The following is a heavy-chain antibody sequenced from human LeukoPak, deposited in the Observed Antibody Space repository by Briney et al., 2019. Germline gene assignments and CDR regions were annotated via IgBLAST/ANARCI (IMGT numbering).Heavy chain of an antibody. Sequence: GGSLRLSCAGSGFNFSNYAITCVRHAPGKGLHWVSSISGNSDRTYYADSVKGRFTISRDNSKNTVTLQMNSLRAEDTAVYSCAKGHGDYVPAEYLQHWGQGTLVTVSS. V-gene: IGHV3-23*01. D-gene: IGHD4-17*01. CDR3: AKGHGDYVPAEYLQH. J-gene: IGHJ1*01. CDR2: ISGNSDRT. CDR1: GFNFSNYA.